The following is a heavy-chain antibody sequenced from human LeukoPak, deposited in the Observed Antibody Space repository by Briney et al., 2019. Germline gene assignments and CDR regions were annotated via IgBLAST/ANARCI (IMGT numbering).Heavy chain of an antibody. CDR1: GGSISSYY. D-gene: IGHD3-10*01. Sequence: SETLSLTCTVSGGSISSYYWSWIRQPPGKGLEWIGYIYYSGSTNYNPSLKSRVTISVDTSKNQFSLKLSSMTAADTAVYYCASLHRYGSGRPWGQGTLVTVSS. CDR2: IYYSGST. J-gene: IGHJ5*02. CDR3: ASLHRYGSGRP. V-gene: IGHV4-59*08.